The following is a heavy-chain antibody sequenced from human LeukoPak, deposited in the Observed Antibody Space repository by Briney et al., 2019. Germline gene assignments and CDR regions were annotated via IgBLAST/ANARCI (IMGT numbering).Heavy chain of an antibody. CDR1: GGSIRSTSYY. CDR3: ARVRAAAVPYYFDS. D-gene: IGHD6-13*01. Sequence: SETLSLTCIVSGGSIRSTSYYWGWIRQPPGKGLDWIASMYYSGSAYYNPSLKSRVTISVDTSKNQFSLRLTSVTAADTAFYYCARVRAAAVPYYFDSRGQGTLVTVSS. V-gene: IGHV4-39*07. CDR2: MYYSGSA. J-gene: IGHJ4*02.